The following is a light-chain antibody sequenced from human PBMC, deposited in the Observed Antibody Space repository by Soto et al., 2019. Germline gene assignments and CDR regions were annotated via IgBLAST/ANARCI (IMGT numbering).Light chain of an antibody. CDR2: GAS. CDR1: QSVSSN. V-gene: IGKV3-15*01. J-gene: IGKJ1*01. CDR3: QKYKEWPHT. Sequence: EIVMTQSPATLSVSPGERATLSCRASQSVSSNLAWYQQKPGQAPRLLIFGASTRATGFPARFSGSGSGTEFTLTISSLQSEDFAVYYCQKYKEWPHTFGQGTTVDIK.